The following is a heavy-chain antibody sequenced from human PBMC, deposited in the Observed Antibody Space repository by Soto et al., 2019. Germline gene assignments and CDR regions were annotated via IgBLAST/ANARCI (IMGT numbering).Heavy chain of an antibody. Sequence: GGALRLSFAASGFTLCSYAMSWGRQAPGKGLEWVSAISGSGGSTYYADSVKGRFTISRDNSKNTLYLQMNSLRAEDTAVYYCAKAYSNYRSALDYWGQGTLVTVS. CDR1: GFTLCSYA. J-gene: IGHJ4*02. CDR2: ISGSGGST. D-gene: IGHD4-4*01. CDR3: AKAYSNYRSALDY. V-gene: IGHV3-23*01.